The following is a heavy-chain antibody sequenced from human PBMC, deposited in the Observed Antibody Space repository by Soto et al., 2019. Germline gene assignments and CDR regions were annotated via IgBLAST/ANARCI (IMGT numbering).Heavy chain of an antibody. D-gene: IGHD1-26*01. Sequence: QVQLVQSGAEVKKPGSSVKVFCKASGGAFSRSAISWVRQAPGQGLAWMGGIIPIFGTANYAQKFQGRVTSASDASADAAYMELNNLTSDAAAIYFCAREGLGLVGLGGVQLHGMDVWGQGTTVTVSS. V-gene: IGHV1-69*01. CDR1: GGAFSRSA. J-gene: IGHJ6*02. CDR3: AREGLGLVGLGGVQLHGMDV. CDR2: IIPIFGTA.